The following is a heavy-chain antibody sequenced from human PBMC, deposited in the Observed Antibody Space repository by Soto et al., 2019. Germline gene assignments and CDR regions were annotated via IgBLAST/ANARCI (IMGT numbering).Heavy chain of an antibody. Sequence: GGSLRLSCVGSGFTFSTFWINWVRQTPGKGLEWVANIKQDGSAKNYVGSVKGRFTISRDNAKNLVYLQTNSLRAEDTAVYYCAGGTGWVHEYWGQGTRVTVSS. CDR1: GFTFSTFW. D-gene: IGHD1-1*01. CDR2: IKQDGSAK. V-gene: IGHV3-7*04. CDR3: AGGTGWVHEY. J-gene: IGHJ4*02.